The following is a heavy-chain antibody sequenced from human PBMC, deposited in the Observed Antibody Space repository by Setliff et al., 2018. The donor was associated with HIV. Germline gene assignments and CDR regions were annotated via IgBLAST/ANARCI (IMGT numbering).Heavy chain of an antibody. CDR2: IYYNGFA. CDR3: TREGRGDPAMATTRIDY. Sequence: SETLSLTCSVSGDSISSGSYFWGWIRQTPGKGLEWIGNIYYNGFAYYNPSLKSRVTISLDTSKTHFFLNLTSVTDADTAVYFCTREGRGDPAMATTRIDYWGQGKLVTVSS. J-gene: IGHJ4*02. D-gene: IGHD1-1*01. V-gene: IGHV4-39*02. CDR1: GDSISSGSYF.